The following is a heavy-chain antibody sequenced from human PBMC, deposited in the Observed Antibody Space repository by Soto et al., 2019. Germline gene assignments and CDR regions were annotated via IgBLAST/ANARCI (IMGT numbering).Heavy chain of an antibody. Sequence: QVQLVQSGAEVKKPGASVKVSCKASGDTFTDYYIHWVRQAPGQGLEWMGTVNPSGGHTTYAQHFLGRMTMTRDTSTRTLYMELTSLTPADTAVYYCARGGHVVVVTAALDYWGQGTLVTVSS. CDR2: VNPSGGHT. D-gene: IGHD2-21*02. J-gene: IGHJ4*02. CDR1: GDTFTDYY. V-gene: IGHV1-46*01. CDR3: ARGGHVVVVTAALDY.